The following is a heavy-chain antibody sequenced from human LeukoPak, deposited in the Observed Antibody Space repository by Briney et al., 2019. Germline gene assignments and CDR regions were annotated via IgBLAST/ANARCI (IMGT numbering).Heavy chain of an antibody. CDR1: RFTFSAHA. CDR2: MEASDVNT. D-gene: IGHD6-19*01. V-gene: IGHV3-23*01. Sequence: PGGSLRLSRAASRFTFSAHAMYWVRQAPGKGLEWVSCMEASDVNTYYADSVKGRFTISRDNSKHTLYLQMNSLRAEDTAVYYCAKGSGSGWYGWFDPWGQGNPVTASS. CDR3: AKGSGSGWYGWFDP. J-gene: IGHJ5*02.